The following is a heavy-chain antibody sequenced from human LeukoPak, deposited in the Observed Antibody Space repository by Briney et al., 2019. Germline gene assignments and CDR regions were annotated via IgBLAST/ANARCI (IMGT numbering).Heavy chain of an antibody. V-gene: IGHV3-53*01. Sequence: PGGSLRLSCAASGFTFSSYEMNWVRQAPGKGLEWVSFIYSDNTHYSDSVKGRFTISRDDSKNTLYLQMNSLRAEDTAVYYCARSNWNYDLPGYYFDYWGQGTLVTVSS. J-gene: IGHJ4*02. CDR1: GFTFSSYE. CDR2: IYSDNT. D-gene: IGHD1-7*01. CDR3: ARSNWNYDLPGYYFDY.